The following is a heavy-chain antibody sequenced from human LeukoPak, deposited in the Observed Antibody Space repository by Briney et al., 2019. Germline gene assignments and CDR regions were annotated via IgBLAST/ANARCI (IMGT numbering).Heavy chain of an antibody. Sequence: PGGSLRLSCAASGFTVSSNYMSWVRQAPGKGLERVSVIYSGGSTYYADSVKGRFTISRDNSKNTLYLQMNSLRAEDTAVYYCARDWWFGESNLGWFDPWGQGTLVTVSS. V-gene: IGHV3-66*01. J-gene: IGHJ5*02. D-gene: IGHD3-10*01. CDR2: IYSGGST. CDR3: ARDWWFGESNLGWFDP. CDR1: GFTVSSNY.